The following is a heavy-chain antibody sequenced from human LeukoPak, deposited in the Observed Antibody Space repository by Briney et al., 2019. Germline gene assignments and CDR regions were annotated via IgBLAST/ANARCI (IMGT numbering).Heavy chain of an antibody. CDR2: IRSTVYGATT. V-gene: IGHV3-49*03. J-gene: IGHJ4*02. Sequence: QPGGSPRLSCTASGFTFSHYAMSWIRQAPGKGLEWLGFIRSTVYGATTDYAASVEGRFTISRDDSKHLAPLQMNSLEIADTAVYYCTAGGSYYGAGTDYWGQGILVAVSS. CDR3: TAGGSYYGAGTDY. D-gene: IGHD3-10*01. CDR1: GFTFSHYA.